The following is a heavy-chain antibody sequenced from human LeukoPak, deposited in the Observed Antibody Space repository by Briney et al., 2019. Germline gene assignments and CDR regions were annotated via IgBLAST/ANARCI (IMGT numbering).Heavy chain of an antibody. Sequence: GGSLRLSCAASGFPFSSYAMSWARQAPGKGLEWVSAISGSGGSTYYADSVKGRFTISRDNSKNTLYLQMNSLRAEDTAVYYCAKESGQHSSGYYGRRVLYYFDYWGQGTLVTVSS. V-gene: IGHV3-23*01. J-gene: IGHJ4*02. D-gene: IGHD3-22*01. CDR3: AKESGQHSSGYYGRRVLYYFDY. CDR2: ISGSGGST. CDR1: GFPFSSYA.